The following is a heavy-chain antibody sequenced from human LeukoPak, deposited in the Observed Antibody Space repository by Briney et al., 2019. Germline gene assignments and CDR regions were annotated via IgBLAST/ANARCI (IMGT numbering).Heavy chain of an antibody. V-gene: IGHV3-21*01. J-gene: IGHJ3*02. CDR1: GFTFSSYS. CDR2: ITGSSSYI. Sequence: PGGSLRLSCAASGFTFSSYSMNWVRQAPGKGPEWVSSITGSSSYIYYADSVKGRFTISRDNARNSVYLQMNSLRAGDTAVYYCVRRGPTTVTTHDAFDIWGQGTMVTVSS. CDR3: VRRGPTTVTTHDAFDI. D-gene: IGHD4-17*01.